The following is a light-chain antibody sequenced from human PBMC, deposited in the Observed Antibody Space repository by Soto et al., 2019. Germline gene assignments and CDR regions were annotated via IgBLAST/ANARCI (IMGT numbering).Light chain of an antibody. CDR3: QQYGGSPLVT. CDR1: QSVSSSS. V-gene: IGKV3-20*01. CDR2: GAS. J-gene: IGKJ2*01. Sequence: EIVLTQSPGTLSLSPGERATLSCRASQSVSSSSLAWYQQKPGQAPRLLVYGASSRATGIPDRFSGSGSGTDCTLTIIRLEPEDFAVYYCQQYGGSPLVTFGQGTKLEIK.